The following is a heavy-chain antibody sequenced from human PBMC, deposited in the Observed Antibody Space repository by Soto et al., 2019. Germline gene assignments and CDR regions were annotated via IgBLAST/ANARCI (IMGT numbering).Heavy chain of an antibody. V-gene: IGHV4-59*01. CDR1: GGSISSYY. CDR2: IYYSGST. D-gene: IGHD5-12*01. Sequence: ASETLSLTCTVSGGSISSYYWSWIRQPPGKGLEWIGYIYYSGSTNYNPSLKSRVTISVDTSKNQFSLKLSSVTAADTAVYYCARENEYSGYDIFDYWGQGTLVTVSS. CDR3: ARENEYSGYDIFDY. J-gene: IGHJ4*02.